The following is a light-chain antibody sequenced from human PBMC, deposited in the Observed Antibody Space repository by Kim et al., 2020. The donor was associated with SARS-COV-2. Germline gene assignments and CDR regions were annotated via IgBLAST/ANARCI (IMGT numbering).Light chain of an antibody. Sequence: PGPWVTISSSGSGSNIESKYVYWYQQLPGTAPTLLIYSNNQRPSGVPDRFSGSKSGTSASLAISGLRSEDEADYYCAAWDDSLSGLFGGGTQLTVL. CDR2: SNN. V-gene: IGLV1-47*02. CDR1: GSNIESKY. J-gene: IGLJ2*01. CDR3: AAWDDSLSGL.